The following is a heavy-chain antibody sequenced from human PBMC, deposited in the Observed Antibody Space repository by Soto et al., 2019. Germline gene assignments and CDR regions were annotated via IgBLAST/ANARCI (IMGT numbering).Heavy chain of an antibody. CDR3: ARLHRYYDYVWCMEV. CDR2: IYPGDSDT. D-gene: IGHD3-16*01. J-gene: IGHJ6*01. CDR1: GYSFTSYC. V-gene: IGHV5-51*01. Sequence: PGESLKISCKGSGYSFTSYCIGWVRQMPVKGLEWMGIIYPGDSDTRYSPSFQGQVTISADKSISTAYLQWSSLKASDTAMYYCARLHRYYDYVWCMEVWGQGTTVTVSS.